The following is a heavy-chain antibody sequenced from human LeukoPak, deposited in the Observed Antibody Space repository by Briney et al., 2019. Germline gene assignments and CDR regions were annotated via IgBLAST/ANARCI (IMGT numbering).Heavy chain of an antibody. Sequence: GGSLRLSCAASGFTFSSYWMSWVRQAPGKGLEWVANIKQDGSEKYYVDSVKGRFTISRDNAKNSLYLQMNSLRAEDTAVYYCASEFSRRTFDYWGQGTLVTVSS. CDR2: IKQDGSEK. CDR3: ASEFSRRTFDY. J-gene: IGHJ4*02. V-gene: IGHV3-7*01. CDR1: GFTFSSYW. D-gene: IGHD3-3*01.